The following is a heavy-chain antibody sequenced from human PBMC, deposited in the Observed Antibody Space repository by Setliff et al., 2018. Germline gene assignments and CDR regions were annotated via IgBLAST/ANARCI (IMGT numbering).Heavy chain of an antibody. D-gene: IGHD5-12*01. Sequence: PSETLSLTCTVSDGSLSTYYWSWIRQPPGKGLEWIGYVYYSGIANYSPSLKSRLTISVDTSKNQFSLKLRSVTAADTAVYYCARGGTFRYFDYWGQGTPVTVSS. CDR2: VYYSGIA. CDR3: ARGGTFRYFDY. J-gene: IGHJ4*02. CDR1: DGSLSTYY. V-gene: IGHV4-59*01.